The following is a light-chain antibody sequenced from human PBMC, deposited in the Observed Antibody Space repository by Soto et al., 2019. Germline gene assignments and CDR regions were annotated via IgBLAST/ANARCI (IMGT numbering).Light chain of an antibody. Sequence: DIHMTHSPSSLSASVGYRVTITGQASQNINNYSNWYQQKPGRAPKLLIYDASNSEAGVPSRFRGSGSGTDFTFTISRLQPEDIATYYCQQYENLPTFGQGTRLEIK. V-gene: IGKV1-33*01. CDR3: QQYENLPT. CDR2: DAS. CDR1: QNINNY. J-gene: IGKJ5*01.